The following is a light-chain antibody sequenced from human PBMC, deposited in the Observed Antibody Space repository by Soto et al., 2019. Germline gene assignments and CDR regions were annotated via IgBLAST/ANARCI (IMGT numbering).Light chain of an antibody. J-gene: IGKJ5*01. CDR2: GAS. V-gene: IGKV1-5*01. CDR1: QNIASW. Sequence: DIQMTQSPSTLSASVGDSVTITCRASQNIASWLAWYQQTPGKAPKLLIYGASTSESGVPSRFSGSGSGTEFTLTIRSLQPGDFATYYCQQYNTSSATFGQGTRSEIK. CDR3: QQYNTSSAT.